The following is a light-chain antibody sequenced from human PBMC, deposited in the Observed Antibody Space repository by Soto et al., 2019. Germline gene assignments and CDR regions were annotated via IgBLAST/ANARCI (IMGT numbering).Light chain of an antibody. CDR2: WAS. CDR3: QSRVT. CDR1: QSVLYSSNNKNY. V-gene: IGKV4-1*01. J-gene: IGKJ3*01. Sequence: DIVMTQSPDSLAVSLGERATINCKSSQSVLYSSNNKNYLAWYQQKPGQPPKLLIYWASTRESGVPDRFSGRGSGTDFTLPISSLQAEDVAVYYCQSRVTFGPGTKVDIK.